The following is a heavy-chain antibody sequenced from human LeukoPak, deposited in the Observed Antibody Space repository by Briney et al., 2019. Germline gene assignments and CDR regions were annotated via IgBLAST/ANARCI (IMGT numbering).Heavy chain of an antibody. CDR3: ARGEYYYGSGSYSPFDY. CDR2: ISAYNGNT. Sequence: ASVKVSCKASGYTFTSYGISWVRQAPGQGLEWMGWISAYNGNTNYAQELQGRVTMTTDTSTSTAYMELRSLRSDDTAVYYCARGEYYYGSGSYSPFDYWGQGTLVTVSS. V-gene: IGHV1-18*01. J-gene: IGHJ4*02. CDR1: GYTFTSYG. D-gene: IGHD3-10*01.